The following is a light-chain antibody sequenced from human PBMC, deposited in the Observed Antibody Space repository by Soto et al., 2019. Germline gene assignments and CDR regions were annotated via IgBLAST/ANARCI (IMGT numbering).Light chain of an antibody. V-gene: IGKV3D-20*02. Sequence: EIVLTQSPGTLSLSPGDRATLSCRASQSVSSNSLAWYQQKCGQAPKLLIYGASIRATGIPDRFSGSGSGTDFTLTISRLKPEDFAVYYCHQRSNWPFTFGPGTKVDIK. J-gene: IGKJ3*01. CDR2: GAS. CDR1: QSVSSNS. CDR3: HQRSNWPFT.